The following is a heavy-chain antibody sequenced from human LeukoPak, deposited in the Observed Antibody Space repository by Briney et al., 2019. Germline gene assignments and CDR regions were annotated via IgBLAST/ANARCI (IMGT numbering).Heavy chain of an antibody. CDR2: ISSSGSTI. CDR3: ARGVGYYGSGSYYFDY. J-gene: IGHJ4*02. CDR1: GFTFSSYE. Sequence: GGSLRLSCGASGFTFSSYEMNWVRQAPGKGLEWVSYISSSGSTIYYADSVKGRFTISRDNAKNSLYLQMNSLRDEDTAVYYCARGVGYYGSGSYYFDYWGQGTLVTVSS. V-gene: IGHV3-48*03. D-gene: IGHD3-10*01.